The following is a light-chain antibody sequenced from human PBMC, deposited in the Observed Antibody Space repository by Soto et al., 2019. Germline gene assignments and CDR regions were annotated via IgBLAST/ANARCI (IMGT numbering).Light chain of an antibody. CDR3: CSYAGSSTFGAV. Sequence: QSALTQPASVSGSPGQSITISCTGTSSDVGSYNLVSRYQQHPGKAPKLMIYEGSKRPSGVSNRFSGSKSGNTASLTISGLQAEDEADYYCCSYAGSSTFGAVFGGGTQLTVL. CDR2: EGS. J-gene: IGLJ7*01. V-gene: IGLV2-23*03. CDR1: SSDVGSYNL.